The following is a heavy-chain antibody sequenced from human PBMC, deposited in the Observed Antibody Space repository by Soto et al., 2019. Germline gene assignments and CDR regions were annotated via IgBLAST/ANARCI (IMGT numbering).Heavy chain of an antibody. CDR1: GGTFSSYA. V-gene: IGHV1-69*01. J-gene: IGHJ6*02. Sequence: QVQLVQSGAEVKKPGSSVKGSCKASGGTFSSYAIRWVRQAPGQGLEWMGGIIPIFGPANYAQKFQGRVTITADASTSTAYMALSSLRSEDTAVYYCARDSGGTTVAFGMDVWGQGTTVTVSS. CDR3: ARDSGGTTVAFGMDV. CDR2: IIPIFGPA. D-gene: IGHD4-17*01.